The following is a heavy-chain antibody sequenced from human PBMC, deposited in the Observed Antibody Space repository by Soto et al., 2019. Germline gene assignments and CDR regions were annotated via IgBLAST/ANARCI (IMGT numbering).Heavy chain of an antibody. CDR1: GVSFSSHA. V-gene: IGHV1-69*01. CDR2: IIPIFGTG. Sequence: QVQLVQSGAEVKKPGSSVKVSCQASGVSFSSHAISWVRQAPGQGLEWVGGIIPIFGTGNYAQRFQGRVTITADESTSTAYMELSSLRSEDTAVYYCARETYYYDSSGQYYSDYWGQGTLVTVSS. J-gene: IGHJ4*02. D-gene: IGHD3-22*01. CDR3: ARETYYYDSSGQYYSDY.